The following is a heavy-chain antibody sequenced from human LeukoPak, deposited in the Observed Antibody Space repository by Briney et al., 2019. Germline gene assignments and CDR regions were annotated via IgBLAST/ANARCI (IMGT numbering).Heavy chain of an antibody. Sequence: ASVKVSCKASGYTFTGYYMHWVRQAPGQGLEWMGWINPNSGGTNYAQKFQGRVTITRNTSISTAYMELSSLRSEDTAVYYCARGGGYCSSTSCYKGDDYWGQGTLVTVSS. CDR2: INPNSGGT. D-gene: IGHD2-2*02. CDR1: GYTFTGYY. CDR3: ARGGGYCSSTSCYKGDDY. V-gene: IGHV1-2*02. J-gene: IGHJ4*02.